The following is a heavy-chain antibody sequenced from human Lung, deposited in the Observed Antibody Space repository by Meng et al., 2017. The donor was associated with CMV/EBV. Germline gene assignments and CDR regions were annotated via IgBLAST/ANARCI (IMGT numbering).Heavy chain of an antibody. CDR2: INGDGNSI. V-gene: IGHV3-74*01. J-gene: IGHJ5*01. D-gene: IGHD6-6*01. Sequence: ESXKISXAASGFIFSDYWMHWVRQAPGKGLVWVSRINGDGNSIRDADSVKGRFTISRDNAKNTLYLEMNSLRAEDTAVYYCARGGRDTSASRSFDSWGQGXLVTVSS. CDR1: GFIFSDYW. CDR3: ARGGRDTSASRSFDS.